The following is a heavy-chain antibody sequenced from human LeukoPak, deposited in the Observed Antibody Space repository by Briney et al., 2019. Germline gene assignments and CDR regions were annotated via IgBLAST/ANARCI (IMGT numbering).Heavy chain of an antibody. D-gene: IGHD6-19*01. Sequence: SETLSLTCADSGYSISSVYYWGWIRQPPGKGLEWIGSIYHSGSTYYNPSLKSRVTISVDTSKNQFSLKLSSVTAADTAVYYFVRVPPMAVAGVDYWGQGTLVTVSS. CDR2: IYHSGST. CDR3: VRVPPMAVAGVDY. J-gene: IGHJ4*02. V-gene: IGHV4-38-2*01. CDR1: GYSISSVYY.